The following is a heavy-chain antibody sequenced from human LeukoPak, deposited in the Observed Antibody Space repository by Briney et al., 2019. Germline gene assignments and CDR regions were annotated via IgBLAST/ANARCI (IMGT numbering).Heavy chain of an antibody. D-gene: IGHD2-15*01. Sequence: SETLSLTCTVSGGSISSYYWSWIRQPPGKGLEWIGYIYYSGSTNYNPSLKSRVTISVDTSKNQFSLKLSSVTAADTAVYYCARGDCSGGSCDHGYWGQGTLVTVSS. CDR3: ARGDCSGGSCDHGY. CDR1: GGSISSYY. J-gene: IGHJ4*02. CDR2: IYYSGST. V-gene: IGHV4-59*01.